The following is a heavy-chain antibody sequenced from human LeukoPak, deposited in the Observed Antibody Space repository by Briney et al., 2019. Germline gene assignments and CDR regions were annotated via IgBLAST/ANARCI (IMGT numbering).Heavy chain of an antibody. V-gene: IGHV4-38-2*02. CDR1: GHSISSAYY. CDR2: IHQSGST. Sequence: SETLSLTCSVSGHSISSAYYWGWIRQPPGKGLEWVGSIHQSGSTFYNPSLTSRVTISVDMSKNQFSLRLSSVTAADTAVYYCAREVYDIGGYRDSHFDFWGQGTLVTVSS. D-gene: IGHD3-22*01. CDR3: AREVYDIGGYRDSHFDF. J-gene: IGHJ4*02.